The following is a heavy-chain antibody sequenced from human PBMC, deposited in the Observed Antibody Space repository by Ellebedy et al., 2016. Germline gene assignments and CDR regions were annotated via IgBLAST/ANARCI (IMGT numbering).Heavy chain of an antibody. CDR3: VKGAVAGTVDY. CDR2: ISYDGSNK. D-gene: IGHD6-19*01. V-gene: IGHV3-30*14. J-gene: IGHJ4*02. Sequence: GGSLRLSCAASGFTFSSYAMHWVRQAPGKGLEWVAVISYDGSNKYYADSVKGRFTISRDNSKNTLYLQMSSLRAEDTAVYYCVKGAVAGTVDYWGQGTLVTVSS. CDR1: GFTFSSYA.